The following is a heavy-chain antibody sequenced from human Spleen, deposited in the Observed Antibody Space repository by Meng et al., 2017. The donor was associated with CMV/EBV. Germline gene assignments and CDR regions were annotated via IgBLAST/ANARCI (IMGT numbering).Heavy chain of an antibody. D-gene: IGHD3-22*01. J-gene: IGHJ4*02. CDR1: GYPFNGYY. Sequence: SGYPFNGYYIHWVRQAPGQGLEWMGRINPNSDGTIYAQDFKGRVTITRDTSINTAYMELTRLRSDDTAVYYCALDYDNYGYYYAFDYWGQGTLVTVSS. V-gene: IGHV1-2*06. CDR2: INPNSDGT. CDR3: ALDYDNYGYYYAFDY.